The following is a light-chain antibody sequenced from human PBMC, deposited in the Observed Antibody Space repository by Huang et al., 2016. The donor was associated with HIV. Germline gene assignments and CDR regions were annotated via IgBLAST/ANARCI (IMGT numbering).Light chain of an antibody. CDR3: QHYNSSPWT. CDR1: QSIGTW. CDR2: DAS. Sequence: QSSVSLSASVGDRVTITCRASQSIGTWLAWYQQKPGKAPNLLIDDASTLESGVPSRFSGGGSGTEFTLTINSLQPDDFASYYCQHYNSSPWTFGQGTKVEV. J-gene: IGKJ1*01. V-gene: IGKV1-5*03.